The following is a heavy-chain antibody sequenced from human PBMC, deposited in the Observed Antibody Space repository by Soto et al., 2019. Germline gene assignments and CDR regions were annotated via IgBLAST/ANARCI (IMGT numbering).Heavy chain of an antibody. CDR3: AKAGCSGGTCYLYYFDY. CDR2: ISGRGGNT. D-gene: IGHD2-15*01. CDR1: GFTFSNYA. V-gene: IGHV3-23*01. J-gene: IGHJ4*02. Sequence: LRLSCAASGFTFSNYAMSWVRQAPGKGLEWVSTISGRGGNTYYADSVKGRLTISRDNSRNTLYLQMDSLRVEDSAVYSCAKAGCSGGTCYLYYFDYWGQGALVTVSS.